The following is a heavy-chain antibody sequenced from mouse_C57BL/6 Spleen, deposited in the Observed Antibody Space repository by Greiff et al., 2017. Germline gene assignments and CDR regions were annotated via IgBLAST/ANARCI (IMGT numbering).Heavy chain of an antibody. Sequence: QVQLQQSGAELAKPGASVKLSCKASGYTFTSYWMHWVKQRPGQGLEWIGYINPSSGYPKYNQKFKDKATLTADKSSSTAYMQLSSLTYEDSAVYYCARYYYGSSYDFDYWGQGTTLTVSS. D-gene: IGHD1-1*01. V-gene: IGHV1-7*01. CDR3: ARYYYGSSYDFDY. CDR2: INPSSGYP. CDR1: GYTFTSYW. J-gene: IGHJ2*01.